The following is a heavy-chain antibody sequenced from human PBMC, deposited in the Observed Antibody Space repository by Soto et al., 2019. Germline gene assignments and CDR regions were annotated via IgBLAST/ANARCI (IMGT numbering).Heavy chain of an antibody. D-gene: IGHD4-17*01. V-gene: IGHV4-31*03. Sequence: QVQLQESGPGLVKPSQTLSLTCTVSGGSISSGGYYWSWIRQHPGKGLQWVGYIYYSGITYYNPSRKSRGTISVDTSKNQCSRKRSSVTAADTAVDYCARELYGDYGIDYWGQGTLVNVSS. CDR2: IYYSGIT. J-gene: IGHJ4*02. CDR1: GGSISSGGYY. CDR3: ARELYGDYGIDY.